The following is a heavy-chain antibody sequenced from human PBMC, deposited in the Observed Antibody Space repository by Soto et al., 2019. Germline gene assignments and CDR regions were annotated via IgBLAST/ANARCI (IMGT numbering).Heavy chain of an antibody. CDR2: IYYSGST. J-gene: IGHJ3*02. D-gene: IGHD3-22*01. V-gene: IGHV4-59*01. CDR3: ARGRRYYYDSSGPGGAFDI. Sequence: PSETLSLSGTVSGGSISSYYWSWIRQPPGKGLEWIGYIYYSGSTNYNPSLKSRVTISVDTSKNQFSLKLSSVTAADTAVYYCARGRRYYYDSSGPGGAFDIWGQGTMVTVSS. CDR1: GGSISSYY.